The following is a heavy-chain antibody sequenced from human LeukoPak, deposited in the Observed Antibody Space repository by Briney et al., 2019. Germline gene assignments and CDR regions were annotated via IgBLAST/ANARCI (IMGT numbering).Heavy chain of an antibody. V-gene: IGHV3-74*01. CDR3: TRDHGLDV. CDR1: GFTFSSYW. Sequence: GGSLRLSCAASGFTFSSYWMSWVRQAPGKGLMWVSQINSDGSATSCADPVKGRCTISRDNAKNMLYLEVNSLRVEDTAVYFCTRDHGLDVWGQGTTVTVSS. J-gene: IGHJ6*02. CDR2: INSDGSAT.